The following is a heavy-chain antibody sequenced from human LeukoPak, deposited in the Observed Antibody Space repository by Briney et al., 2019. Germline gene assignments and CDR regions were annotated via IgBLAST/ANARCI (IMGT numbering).Heavy chain of an antibody. CDR1: GGSVSRNNYY. CDR3: AELGITMIGGV. V-gene: IGHV4-39*07. Sequence: SETLSLTCTVSGGSVSRNNYYWGWIRQPPGKGLEWIGNIYYSGSTYYNPSLKSRVTISVDTSKNQFSLKLSSVTAADTAVYYCAELGITMIGGVWGKGTTVTISS. CDR2: IYYSGST. J-gene: IGHJ6*04. D-gene: IGHD3-10*02.